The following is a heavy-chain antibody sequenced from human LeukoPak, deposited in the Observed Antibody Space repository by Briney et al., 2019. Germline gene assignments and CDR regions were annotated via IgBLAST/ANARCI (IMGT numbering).Heavy chain of an antibody. CDR2: ISSSSSYI. V-gene: IGHV3-21*03. Sequence: GGSLRLSCAASGFTFSSYSMNWVRQAPGKGLEWVSSISSSSSYIYYADSVKGRFTISRDNAKNSLYLQMNSLRAEDTAVYYCARDKGGWYVDYYYGMDVWSKGTTVTVSS. CDR3: ARDKGGWYVDYYYGMDV. D-gene: IGHD6-19*01. CDR1: GFTFSSYS. J-gene: IGHJ6*04.